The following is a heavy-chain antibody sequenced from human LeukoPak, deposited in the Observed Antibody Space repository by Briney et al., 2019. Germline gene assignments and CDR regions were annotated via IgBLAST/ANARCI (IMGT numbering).Heavy chain of an antibody. D-gene: IGHD3-22*01. Sequence: ASVKVSCKASGYTFTSYGISWVRQGPGQGLEWVGCISAYNGNTNYAQKLQGRVTMTTDTSTSTAYMELRSLRSDDTAVYYCARDLSYYDSSGYLGDAADYWGQGTLVTVSS. CDR1: GYTFTSYG. CDR3: ARDLSYYDSSGYLGDAADY. V-gene: IGHV1-18*01. J-gene: IGHJ4*02. CDR2: ISAYNGNT.